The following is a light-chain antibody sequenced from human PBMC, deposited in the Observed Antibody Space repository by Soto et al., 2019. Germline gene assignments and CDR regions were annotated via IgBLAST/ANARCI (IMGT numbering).Light chain of an antibody. J-gene: IGKJ4*01. CDR1: QSVSSY. CDR3: QQRSNWPFT. V-gene: IGKV3-11*01. CDR2: DAS. Sequence: PGERATLSCRASQSVSSYLTWYQQKPGQAPRLLIYDASNRATGIPARFSGSGSGTDFTLTISSLEPEDFAVYYCQQRSNWPFTFGGGTKVEIK.